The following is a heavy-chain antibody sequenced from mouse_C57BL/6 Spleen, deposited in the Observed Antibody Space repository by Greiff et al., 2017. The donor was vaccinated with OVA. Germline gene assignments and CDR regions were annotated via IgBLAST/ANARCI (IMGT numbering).Heavy chain of an antibody. D-gene: IGHD2-3*01. CDR2: IDPNSGGT. V-gene: IGHV1-72*01. J-gene: IGHJ4*01. CDR1: GYTFPSYW. Sequence: VQLQQPGAELVKPGASVKLSCKASGYTFPSYWMHWVKQRPGRGLEWIGRIDPNSGGTTYNEKFKSKATLTVDKPSSTAYMQLSSLTSEDSAVYYCARSDGYYGYYAMDYWGQGTSVTVSS. CDR3: ARSDGYYGYYAMDY.